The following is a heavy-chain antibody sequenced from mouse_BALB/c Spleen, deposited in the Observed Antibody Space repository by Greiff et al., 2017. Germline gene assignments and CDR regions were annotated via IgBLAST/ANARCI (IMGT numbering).Heavy chain of an antibody. CDR3: ARRDVYYVWFAY. Sequence: QVQLQQSGAELAKPGASVKMSCKASGYTFTSYWMHWVKQRPGQGLEWIGYINPSTGYTEYNQKFKDKATLTADKSSSTAYMQLSSLTSEDSAVYYCARRDVYYVWFAYGGRGTLVSVCA. D-gene: IGHD2-3*01. J-gene: IGHJ3*01. CDR2: INPSTGYT. V-gene: IGHV1-7*01. CDR1: GYTFTSYW.